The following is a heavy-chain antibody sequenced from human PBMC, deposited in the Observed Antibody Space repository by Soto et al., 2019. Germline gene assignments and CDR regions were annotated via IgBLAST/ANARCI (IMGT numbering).Heavy chain of an antibody. D-gene: IGHD3-22*01. V-gene: IGHV3-23*01. CDR1: GFTFSSYA. CDR2: ISGSGGST. Sequence: EVQLLESGGCLVQPGGSLRLSCAASGFTFSSYAMSWVRQAPGKGLEWVSAISGSGGSTYYADSVKGRFTISRDNSKNTLYLQMNSLRAEDTAVYYCAIPPWYYDSSGYPDYWGQGTLVTVSS. CDR3: AIPPWYYDSSGYPDY. J-gene: IGHJ4*02.